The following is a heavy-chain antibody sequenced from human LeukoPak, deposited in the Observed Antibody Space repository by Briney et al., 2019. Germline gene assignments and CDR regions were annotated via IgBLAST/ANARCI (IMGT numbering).Heavy chain of an antibody. Sequence: PGGSLRLSCAASGFTFSSYSINWVRQAPGKGLEWVSSISSSSSYIYYADSVKGRFTISRDNAKDSLYLQMNSLRAEDTAMYYCAAEIYCIGGSCYSFDYWGQGTLVTVSS. CDR1: GFTFSSYS. V-gene: IGHV3-21*01. D-gene: IGHD2-15*01. CDR2: ISSSSSYI. J-gene: IGHJ4*02. CDR3: AAEIYCIGGSCYSFDY.